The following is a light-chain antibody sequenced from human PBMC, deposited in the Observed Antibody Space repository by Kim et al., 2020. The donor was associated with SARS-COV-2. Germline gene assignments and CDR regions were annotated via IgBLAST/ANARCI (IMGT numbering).Light chain of an antibody. V-gene: IGLV3-1*01. CDR2: QDS. Sequence: VSPGQTASITCSGDKLGDKYACWYQQKPGQSPVLVIYQDSKRPSGIPERFSGSNSGNTATMTISGTQAMDEADYYCQAWDSSTAVFGGGTQLTVL. J-gene: IGLJ3*02. CDR1: KLGDKY. CDR3: QAWDSSTAV.